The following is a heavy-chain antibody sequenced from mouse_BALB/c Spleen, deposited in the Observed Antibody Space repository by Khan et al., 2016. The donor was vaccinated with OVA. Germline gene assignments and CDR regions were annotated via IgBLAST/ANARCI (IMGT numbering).Heavy chain of an antibody. V-gene: IGHV14-3*02. J-gene: IGHJ2*01. CDR3: APAGTGDYFDY. D-gene: IGHD4-1*01. Sequence: IQLVQSGAELVKPGASVKLSCTASGFNIKDTHMHWVKQRPEQGLEWIGRIDPANDNSKYDPRFQGKATITADTSSNTAYLNLSSLTSEDTAVYYCAPAGTGDYFDYWGQGTTLTVSS. CDR2: IDPANDNS. CDR1: GFNIKDTH.